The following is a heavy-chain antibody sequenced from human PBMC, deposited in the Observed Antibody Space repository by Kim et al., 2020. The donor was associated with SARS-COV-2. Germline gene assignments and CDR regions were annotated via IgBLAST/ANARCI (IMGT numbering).Heavy chain of an antibody. V-gene: IGHV1-69*01. CDR3: AREKYSTMYYFDY. D-gene: IGHD6-6*01. J-gene: IGHJ4*02. Sequence: YAQKCQGRVTITANESTSTAYMELSSLRSEDTAVYYCAREKYSTMYYFDYWGQGTLVTVSS.